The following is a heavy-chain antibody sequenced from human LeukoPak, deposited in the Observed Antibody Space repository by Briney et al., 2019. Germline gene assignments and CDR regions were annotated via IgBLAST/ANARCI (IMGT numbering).Heavy chain of an antibody. V-gene: IGHV1-69*05. CDR1: GGTFSSYA. J-gene: IGHJ4*02. Sequence: XXKAXGGTFSSYAIXWVRQAPGQGLEXMGGIIPIFGTANYAQKLQGRVTITTDESTSTAYMELSSLRSEDTAVYYCARFSIAVAGTGPAFDYWGQGTLVTVSS. CDR3: ARFSIAVAGTGPAFDY. CDR2: IIPIFGTA. D-gene: IGHD6-19*01.